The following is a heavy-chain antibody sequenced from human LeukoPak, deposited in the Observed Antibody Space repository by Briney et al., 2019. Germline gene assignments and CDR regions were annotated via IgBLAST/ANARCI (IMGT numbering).Heavy chain of an antibody. Sequence: SETLSLTCTVSGGSISSYYWSWIRQPPGKGPEWIGYIYYSGSTNYNPSLKSRVTISVDTSKTQFSLKLSSVTAADTAVYYCARRPYGSGRGWFDPWGQGTLVTVSS. D-gene: IGHD3-10*01. CDR2: IYYSGST. J-gene: IGHJ5*02. V-gene: IGHV4-59*08. CDR1: GGSISSYY. CDR3: ARRPYGSGRGWFDP.